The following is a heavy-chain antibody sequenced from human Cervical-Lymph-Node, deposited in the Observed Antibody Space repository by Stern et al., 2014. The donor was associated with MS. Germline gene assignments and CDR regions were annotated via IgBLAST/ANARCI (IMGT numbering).Heavy chain of an antibody. D-gene: IGHD3-3*01. J-gene: IGHJ6*02. Sequence: EVQLVESGGGLVQPGRSLRLSCAASGFIFDHYAMHWVRQAPGKGLEWVSGISWDSGSVGYADSVKDRFTISRDSAKNSLYLQMNSLRPEDTALYYCAKDSWRGFDGMDVWGQGTTVTVSS. CDR1: GFIFDHYA. V-gene: IGHV3-9*01. CDR2: ISWDSGSV. CDR3: AKDSWRGFDGMDV.